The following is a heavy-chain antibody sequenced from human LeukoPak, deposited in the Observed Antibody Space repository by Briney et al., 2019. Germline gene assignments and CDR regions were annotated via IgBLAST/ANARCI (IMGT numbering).Heavy chain of an antibody. V-gene: IGHV3-23*01. Sequence: GGSLRLSCAASGFTFSSYAMSWVRQAPGKGLEWVSAISGSGGSTYYADSVKVRFTISRDNSKNTLYLQMNSLRAEDTAVYYCAKLGCSSTSCYRDYYYYMDVWGKGTTVTVSS. CDR3: AKLGCSSTSCYRDYYYYMDV. CDR2: ISGSGGST. CDR1: GFTFSSYA. D-gene: IGHD2-2*02. J-gene: IGHJ6*03.